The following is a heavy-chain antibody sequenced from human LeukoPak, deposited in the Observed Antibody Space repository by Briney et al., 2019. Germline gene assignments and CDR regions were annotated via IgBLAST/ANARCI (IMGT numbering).Heavy chain of an antibody. CDR2: IIPIFDTA. CDR3: ARTPLYGDYDLYYYYYMDV. CDR1: GGTFSSYA. V-gene: IGHV1-69*05. Sequence: ASVKVSCKASGGTFSSYAISWVRQAPGQGLEWMGGIIPIFDTANYAQKFQGRVTITTDESTSTAYMELSSLRSEDTAVYYCARTPLYGDYDLYYYYYMDVWGKGTTVTVSS. D-gene: IGHD4-17*01. J-gene: IGHJ6*03.